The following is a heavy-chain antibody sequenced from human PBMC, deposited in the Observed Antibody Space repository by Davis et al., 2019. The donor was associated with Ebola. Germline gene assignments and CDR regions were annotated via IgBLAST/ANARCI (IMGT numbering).Heavy chain of an antibody. CDR2: IYYSGTT. Sequence: SETLSLTCTVSGGPISSGDYYWSWIRQPPGKGLEWIANIYYSGTTNYNPPLRSRVTISGDTSKNQFSLKLSSVTAADTAIYYCARTPQFSNFGAYFDGWGQGTLVTVSS. J-gene: IGHJ4*02. CDR1: GGPISSGDYY. D-gene: IGHD4-11*01. V-gene: IGHV4-61*08. CDR3: ARTPQFSNFGAYFDG.